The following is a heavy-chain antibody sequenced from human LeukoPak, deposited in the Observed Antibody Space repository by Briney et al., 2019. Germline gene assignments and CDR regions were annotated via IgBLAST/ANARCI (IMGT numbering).Heavy chain of an antibody. J-gene: IGHJ4*02. CDR1: GFTFTNSA. CDR3: AKSLAVPGSPDY. D-gene: IGHD6-19*01. Sequence: PGGSLRLSCAASGFTFTNSAMTWVRQAPGKGLEWVSTVSGSGGNTCYADSVKGRFTISRDNSENTLYLQMNSLRAQDTAVYYCAKSLAVPGSPDYWGQGTLVTVSS. CDR2: VSGSGGNT. V-gene: IGHV3-23*01.